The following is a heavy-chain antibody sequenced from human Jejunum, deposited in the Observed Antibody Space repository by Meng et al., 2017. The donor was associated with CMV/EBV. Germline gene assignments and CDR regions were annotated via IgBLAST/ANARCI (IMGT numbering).Heavy chain of an antibody. CDR1: GCSIRKHQW. J-gene: IGHJ4*02. CDR2: IYHSGRT. Sequence: QVWLMSPGPGRVKPSGTLSLTSAAPGCSIRKHQWWSWVRQAPGKGLEWIGEIYHSGRTNYNPSVKSRVSMSVDKSQNHFSLRLSSVTAADTAVYYCTTLYGDSISWGQGTLVTVS. V-gene: IGHV4-4*02. D-gene: IGHD4-17*01. CDR3: TTLYGDSIS.